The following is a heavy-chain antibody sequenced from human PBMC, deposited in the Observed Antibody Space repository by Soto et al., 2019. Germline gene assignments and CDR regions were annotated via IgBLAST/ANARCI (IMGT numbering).Heavy chain of an antibody. J-gene: IGHJ6*03. CDR2: INHLGSI. CDR1: GGSLSDYF. D-gene: IGHD2-21*01. V-gene: IGHV4-34*01. Sequence: QVQLQQWGAGLLKPSETLSLTCVVSGGSLSDYFWSWIRQPPGTALEWIGEINHLGSINYNPSLKSRATMSVDTSKNQFSLTLHAVTAADTATYYCARGGISHWAYFYYMDVWDRGTTVTFSS. CDR3: ARGGISHWAYFYYMDV.